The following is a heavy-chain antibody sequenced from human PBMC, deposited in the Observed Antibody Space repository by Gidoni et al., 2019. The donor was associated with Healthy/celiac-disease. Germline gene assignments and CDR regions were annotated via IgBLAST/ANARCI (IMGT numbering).Heavy chain of an antibody. V-gene: IGHV3-66*01. J-gene: IGHJ3*02. CDR1: AFPVRSNS. CDR3: ARWSDYYDSSGYYPLDAFDI. Sequence: EVQLVESGGGLVQPGGSLRLSCAASAFPVRSNSMSWVRQAPGKGLEWVSVIYSGGSTYYADSVKGRFTISRDNSKNTLYLQMNSLRAEDTAVYYCARWSDYYDSSGYYPLDAFDIWGQGTMVTVSS. CDR2: IYSGGST. D-gene: IGHD3-22*01.